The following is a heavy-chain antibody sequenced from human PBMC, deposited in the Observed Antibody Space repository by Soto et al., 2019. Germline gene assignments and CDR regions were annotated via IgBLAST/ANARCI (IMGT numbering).Heavy chain of an antibody. D-gene: IGHD6-6*01. J-gene: IGHJ6*02. Sequence: SEKLSRSCRVSGVSISSRRSYWGWIRQPPGKGLEWIGSIYYSGSTYYNPSLKSRVTISVDTSKNQFSLKLSSVTAADTAVYYCDSSSYGMDVWGQGNTVTVSS. CDR1: GVSISSRRSY. V-gene: IGHV4-39*01. CDR2: IYYSGST. CDR3: DSSSYGMDV.